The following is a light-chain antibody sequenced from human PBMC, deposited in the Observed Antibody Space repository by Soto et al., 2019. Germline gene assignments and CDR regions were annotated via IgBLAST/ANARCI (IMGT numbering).Light chain of an antibody. V-gene: IGKV2-28*01. CDR1: QSLLYSNGANY. CDR3: MQALQART. Sequence: EIVLTQSPLSLAVTPGEPASISCRSSQSLLYSNGANYLDWYLQRPGQSPQLLIYLASFRASGVPDRFSGSGSGTDFTLQISRVEAEDVGIYYCMQALQARTFGPGTRVEFK. J-gene: IGKJ1*01. CDR2: LAS.